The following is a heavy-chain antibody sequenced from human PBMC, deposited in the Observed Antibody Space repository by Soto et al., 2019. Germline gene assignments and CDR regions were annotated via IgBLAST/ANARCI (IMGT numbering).Heavy chain of an antibody. CDR2: ISSSGSTI. J-gene: IGHJ4*02. D-gene: IGHD5-18*01. Sequence: GGSLRLSCAASGFTFSSYEMNWVRQAPGKGLEWVSYISSSGSTIYYADSVKGRFTISRDISTNMVYLQMSSLTDEDTAVYYCARAREPEYSSAIFFDIWGQGALVTVSS. V-gene: IGHV3-48*03. CDR1: GFTFSSYE. CDR3: ARAREPEYSSAIFFDI.